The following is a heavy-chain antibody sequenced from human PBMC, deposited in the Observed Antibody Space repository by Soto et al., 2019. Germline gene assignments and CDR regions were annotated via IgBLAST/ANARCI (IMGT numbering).Heavy chain of an antibody. CDR3: ARDGVATRAFGY. V-gene: IGHV3-64*01. Sequence: EVLLVESGGGLVQPGGSLRLSCAASGFTFRGYAMHWVRQAPGKGLEYVSRISSDGGSTYYVNSVKGRFAISRDNSKNTMYLPLGSLRTDDMAVYYCARDGVATRAFGYWGQGTLVTVSS. CDR2: ISSDGGST. D-gene: IGHD5-12*01. J-gene: IGHJ4*02. CDR1: GFTFRGYA.